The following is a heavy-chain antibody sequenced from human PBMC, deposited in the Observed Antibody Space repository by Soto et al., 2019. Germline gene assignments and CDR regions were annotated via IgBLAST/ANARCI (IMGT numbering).Heavy chain of an antibody. J-gene: IGHJ6*02. V-gene: IGHV4-61*02. CDR2: IYTSGST. CDR3: ASTSRRYYSDYYYGMDV. D-gene: IGHD4-4*01. CDR1: GGSISSGGFS. Sequence: SETLSLTCAVSGGSISSGGFSWSWIRQSPGKGLEWIGRIYTSGSTNYNPSLKSRVTMSVDTSKNQFSLKLSSVTAADTAVYYCASTSRRYYSDYYYGMDVWGQGTTVTVSS.